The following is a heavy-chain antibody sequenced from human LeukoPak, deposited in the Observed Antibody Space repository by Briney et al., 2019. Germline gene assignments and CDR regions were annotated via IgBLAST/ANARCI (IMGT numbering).Heavy chain of an antibody. CDR2: IDYSGNT. D-gene: IGHD3-10*01. J-gene: IGHJ5*02. CDR3: ARDKAMVRGVIIWFDP. V-gene: IGHV4-39*02. CDR1: GVSISRTTYY. Sequence: PSETPSLTCAVSGVSISRTTYYWGWIRQPPGKGLEWLGNIDYSGNTDYNPSLKSRVIMSVDTSKNQFSLNLNSVTAADTAVYYCARDKAMVRGVIIWFDPWGQGTLVTVSS.